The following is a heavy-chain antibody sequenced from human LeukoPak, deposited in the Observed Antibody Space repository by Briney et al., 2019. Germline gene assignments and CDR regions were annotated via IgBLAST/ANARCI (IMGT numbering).Heavy chain of an antibody. CDR3: ARGPGYSYIDY. V-gene: IGHV4-34*01. D-gene: IGHD5-18*01. Sequence: PGGSLRLSCAASGFTVSSNYMSWVRQAPGKGLEWIGEINHSGSTNYNPSLKSRVTISVDTSKNQFSLKLSSVTAADTAVYYCARGPGYSYIDYWGQGTLVTVSS. CDR1: GFTVSSNY. CDR2: INHSGST. J-gene: IGHJ4*02.